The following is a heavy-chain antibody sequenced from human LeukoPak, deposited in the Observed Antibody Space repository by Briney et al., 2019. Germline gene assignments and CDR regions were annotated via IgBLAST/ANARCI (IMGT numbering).Heavy chain of an antibody. CDR1: GFTFKNYW. J-gene: IGHJ4*02. Sequence: GGSLRLSCEASGFTFKNYWMSWVRQAPGKGLEWVANIKSDGSEKTYVDSVKGRFTISRDNTKNSMYLQMNSLRSDDTAVYYCARMGAVRSILRYFDWSTERYYFDYWGQGTLVTVSS. CDR2: IKSDGSEK. V-gene: IGHV3-7*03. D-gene: IGHD3-9*01. CDR3: ARMGAVRSILRYFDWSTERYYFDY.